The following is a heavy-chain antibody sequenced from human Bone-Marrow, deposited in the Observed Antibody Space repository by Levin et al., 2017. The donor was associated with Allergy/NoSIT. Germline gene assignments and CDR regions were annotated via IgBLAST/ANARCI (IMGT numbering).Heavy chain of an antibody. CDR2: IKNAVNGATT. Sequence: GGSLRLSCEGSGFTFSAPWMNWVRQPPGKGLEWVGRIKNAVNGATTEYSTPVKGRFTISRDDPGNTLYLQMNSLKTEDTGVYYCTTEFSGYDNDYFYYMDFWGKGTTVIVS. J-gene: IGHJ6*03. CDR1: GFTFSAPW. D-gene: IGHD5-12*01. V-gene: IGHV3-15*05. CDR3: TTEFSGYDNDYFYYMDF.